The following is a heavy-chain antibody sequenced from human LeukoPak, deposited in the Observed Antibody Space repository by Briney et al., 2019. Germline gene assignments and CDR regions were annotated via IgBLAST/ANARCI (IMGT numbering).Heavy chain of an antibody. CDR3: ARAHYYDIGGYYHYAFDI. V-gene: IGHV3-30*14. CDR2: ISYDGSNK. Sequence: PGGSLRLSCAASGFTFSSYAMHWVRQAPGKGLEWVAVISYDGSNKYYADSVKGRFTISRDNSKNTLYVQMNSLRAEDTAVYYCARAHYYDIGGYYHYAFDIWGQGTMVTVSS. D-gene: IGHD3-22*01. J-gene: IGHJ3*02. CDR1: GFTFSSYA.